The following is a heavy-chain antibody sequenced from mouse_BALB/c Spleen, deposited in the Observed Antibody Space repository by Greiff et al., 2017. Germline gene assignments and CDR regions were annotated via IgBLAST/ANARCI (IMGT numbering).Heavy chain of an antibody. CDR1: GYSFTGYN. CDR3: ARNDGPPCAMDD. CDR2: IVPYYGGT. D-gene: IGHD2-12*01. Sequence: EVQLQQSGPELEKPGASVKISCKASGYSFTGYNMNWVKQSNGKSLEWIGNIVPYYGGTSYNQKFKGKATLTVDKSSSTAYMQLKSLTSEDSAVYYCARNDGPPCAMDDWGQGTTVTVSS. J-gene: IGHJ4*01. V-gene: IGHV1-39*01.